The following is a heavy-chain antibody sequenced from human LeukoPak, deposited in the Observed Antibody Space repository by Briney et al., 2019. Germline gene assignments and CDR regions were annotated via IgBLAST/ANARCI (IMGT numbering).Heavy chain of an antibody. CDR3: AKAVNYCSGGSCYFDYYYYMDV. CDR1: GFTFGAYA. J-gene: IGHJ6*03. V-gene: IGHV3-30*04. Sequence: GGSLRLSCAASGFTFGAYAMHWVRQSPGKGLEWVALISYDGNNEWYADSVKGRFTVSRDNSKNTLYLQMNSLRAEDTAVYYCAKAVNYCSGGSCYFDYYYYMDVWGKGTTVTVSS. D-gene: IGHD2-15*01. CDR2: ISYDGNNE.